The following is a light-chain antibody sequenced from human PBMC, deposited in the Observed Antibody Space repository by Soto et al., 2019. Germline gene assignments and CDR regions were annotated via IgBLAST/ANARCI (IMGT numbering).Light chain of an antibody. CDR2: SAS. J-gene: IGKJ4*01. CDR3: QQLSRYPLT. CDR1: QALSNY. Sequence: DIQLTQSPSVLSASVGDTVTITCRASQALSNYLAWYQQKPGKAPDLLIYSASTLQSGVPSRFSGSGSETEFSLTIRALQPEDFATYYCQQLSRYPLTFGCGTKVDSK. V-gene: IGKV1-9*01.